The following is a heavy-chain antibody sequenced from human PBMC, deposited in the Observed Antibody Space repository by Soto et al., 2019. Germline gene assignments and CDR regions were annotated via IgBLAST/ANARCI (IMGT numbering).Heavy chain of an antibody. Sequence: GGSLRLSCAASGFTFSSYAMSWVRQAPGKGLEWVSAISGSGGSTYYADSVKGRFTISRDNSKNTLYLQMNSLRAEDTAVYYCAKGRLRFLEWLSNSGDYYYMDVWGKGTTVTVSS. V-gene: IGHV3-23*01. CDR2: ISGSGGST. D-gene: IGHD3-3*01. CDR3: AKGRLRFLEWLSNSGDYYYMDV. J-gene: IGHJ6*03. CDR1: GFTFSSYA.